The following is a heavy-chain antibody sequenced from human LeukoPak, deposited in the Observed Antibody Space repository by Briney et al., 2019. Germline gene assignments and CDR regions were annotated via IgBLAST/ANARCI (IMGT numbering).Heavy chain of an antibody. CDR3: AKDPPYYDILGAFDI. CDR1: GFTFSSYG. V-gene: IGHV3-30*18. CDR2: ISYDGSNK. J-gene: IGHJ3*02. D-gene: IGHD3-9*01. Sequence: PGRSLRLSCAASGFTFSSYGMHWVRQAPGKGLEWVAVISYDGSNKYYADSVKGRFTISRDNSKNTLYLQMNSLRAEDTAVYYCAKDPPYYDILGAFDIWGQGTMVTVSS.